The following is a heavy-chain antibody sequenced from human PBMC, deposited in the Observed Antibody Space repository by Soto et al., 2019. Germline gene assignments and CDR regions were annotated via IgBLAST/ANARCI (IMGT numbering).Heavy chain of an antibody. CDR2: IYYSGST. J-gene: IGHJ6*02. CDR3: ARESSSSAYYGMDV. Sequence: SETLSLTCTVSGGSSSGYYWNWIRQPPGKGLEWIGYIYYSGSTNYDPSLKSRVTISVDTSKNQFSLKLRSVTAADAAVYYCARESSSSAYYGMDVWGQGTTVTVSS. D-gene: IGHD6-6*01. V-gene: IGHV4-59*01. CDR1: GGSSSGYY.